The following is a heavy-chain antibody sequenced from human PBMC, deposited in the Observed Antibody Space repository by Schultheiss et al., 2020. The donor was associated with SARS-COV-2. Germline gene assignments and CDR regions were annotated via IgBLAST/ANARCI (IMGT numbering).Heavy chain of an antibody. D-gene: IGHD3-10*01. J-gene: IGHJ4*02. CDR1: GGSISSGAYY. CDR2: IYYSGST. CDR3: ARGSMVQEGFDY. V-gene: IGHV4-31*03. Sequence: SQTLSLTCSVSGGSISSGAYYWSWIRQHPGKGLEWIGYIYYSGSTYYNPSLKSRVTISVDTSKNQFSLKLSSVTAADTAVYYCARGSMVQEGFDYWGQGTLVTVSS.